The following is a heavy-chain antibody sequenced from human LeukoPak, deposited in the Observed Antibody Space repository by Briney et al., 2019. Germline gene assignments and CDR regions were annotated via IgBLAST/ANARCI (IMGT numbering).Heavy chain of an antibody. J-gene: IGHJ4*02. CDR3: AKNGELTLGYFDY. Sequence: GGSLRLSCAASGFTFSSYAMGWVRQAPGKGLEWVATISGSGGSTFYADSVEGRFTISRDNSKNTLYLQMNSLRAEDTAIYYCAKNGELTLGYFDYWGQGTLVTVSS. D-gene: IGHD3-10*01. CDR2: ISGSGGST. CDR1: GFTFSSYA. V-gene: IGHV3-23*01.